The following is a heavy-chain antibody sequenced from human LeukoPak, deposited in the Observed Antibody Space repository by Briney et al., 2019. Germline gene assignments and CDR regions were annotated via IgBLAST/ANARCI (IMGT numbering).Heavy chain of an antibody. J-gene: IGHJ3*02. CDR2: INHSGST. V-gene: IGHV4-34*01. CDR1: GGSFSGYY. CDR3: ARDHGNAFDI. Sequence: PSVTLSLTCAVYGGSFSGYYWSWIRQPPGKGLEWIGEINHSGSTNYNPSLKSRVTISVDTSKNQFSLKLSSVTAADTAVYYCARDHGNAFDIWGQGTMVTVSS. D-gene: IGHD1-14*01.